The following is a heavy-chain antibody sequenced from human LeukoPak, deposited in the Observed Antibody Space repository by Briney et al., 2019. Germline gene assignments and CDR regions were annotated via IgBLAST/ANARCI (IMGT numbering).Heavy chain of an antibody. CDR3: ARQTYYDILTGSYNWFDP. D-gene: IGHD3-9*01. V-gene: IGHV4-30-2*01. J-gene: IGHJ5*02. CDR2: IYHSGST. CDR1: GGSISSGGYS. Sequence: SSETLSLTCAVSGGSISSGGYSWSWIRQPPGKGLEWIGYIYHSGSTYYNPSLKSRVTISVDTSKNQFSLKLSSVTAADTAVYYCARQTYYDILTGSYNWFDPWGQGTLVTVSS.